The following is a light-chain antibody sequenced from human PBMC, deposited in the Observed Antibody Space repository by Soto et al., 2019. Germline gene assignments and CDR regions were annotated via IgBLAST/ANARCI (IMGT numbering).Light chain of an antibody. CDR2: DAS. CDR3: QQPYT. J-gene: IGKJ2*01. V-gene: IGKV3-11*01. Sequence: EIVLTQSPATLSLSPGERATLSCRASQSVSSYFAWYQQKPGQAHRLLIDDASNRATGIPARFSGSGSGTDFTLTISSLEPVYFSVYYCQQPYTFGQGTKMEIK. CDR1: QSVSSY.